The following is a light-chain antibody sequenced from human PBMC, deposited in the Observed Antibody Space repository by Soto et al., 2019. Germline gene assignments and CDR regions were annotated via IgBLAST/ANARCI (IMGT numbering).Light chain of an antibody. Sequence: DIQMTQSPSTLPASLGDRVTITCRAGQSISNWLSCYHHKPGTAPKVLIYYGSNVQSGVLSRFSGSGSGIESTLTISRLEPDEFYTYHCRHYTRHSFGQGTKVDIK. V-gene: IGKV1-5*01. CDR3: RHYTRHS. J-gene: IGKJ1*01. CDR2: YGS. CDR1: QSISNW.